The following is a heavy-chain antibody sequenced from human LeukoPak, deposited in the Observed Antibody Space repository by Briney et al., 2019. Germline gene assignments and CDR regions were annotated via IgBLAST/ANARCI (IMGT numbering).Heavy chain of an antibody. CDR2: INREGSEM. D-gene: IGHD6-19*01. CDR3: ARTYPGIAKAGTFDY. V-gene: IGHV3-7*01. Sequence: PGGSLRLSCAASGFSFSTYWMGWVRQAPGKGLEWVANINREGSEMYYVDSVRGRFTISRDNAKNSLDLQMNSLRAEDTAIYYCARTYPGIAKAGTFDYWGQGTLVTVSS. CDR1: GFSFSTYW. J-gene: IGHJ4*02.